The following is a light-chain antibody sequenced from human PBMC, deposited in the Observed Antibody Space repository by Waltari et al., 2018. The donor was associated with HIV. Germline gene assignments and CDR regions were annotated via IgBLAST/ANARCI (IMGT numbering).Light chain of an antibody. V-gene: IGLV3-19*01. CDR2: DST. J-gene: IGLJ1*01. CDR3: NSRDSSNTSYV. Sequence: SSDLTQDPAVSVALGVTIRITCRGDTLRSYYAAWYQQKPGQAPILVIYDSTNRPSGIPERFSGSTSGGTASLTITGAQAEDEADYYCNSRDSSNTSYVFGPGTYVTVL. CDR1: TLRSYY.